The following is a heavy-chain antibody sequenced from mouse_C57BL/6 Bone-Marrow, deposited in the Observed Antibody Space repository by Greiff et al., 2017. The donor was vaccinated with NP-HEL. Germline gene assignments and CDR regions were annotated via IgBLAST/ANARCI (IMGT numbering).Heavy chain of an antibody. CDR2: IRSKSSNYAT. J-gene: IGHJ2*01. CDR3: VRDRGNYGSSHFDY. V-gene: IGHV10-3*01. D-gene: IGHD1-1*01. Sequence: EVQVVESGGGLVQPKGSLKLSCAASGFTFNTYAMHWVRQAPGKGLEWVARIRSKSSNYATYYADSVKDRFTISRDDSQSMLYLQMNNLKTEDTAMYYCVRDRGNYGSSHFDYWGQGTTLTVSS. CDR1: GFTFNTYA.